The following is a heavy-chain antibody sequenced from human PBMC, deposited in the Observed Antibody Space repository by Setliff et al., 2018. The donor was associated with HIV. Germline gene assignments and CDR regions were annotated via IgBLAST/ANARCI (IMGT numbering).Heavy chain of an antibody. V-gene: IGHV1-8*02. CDR2: MNPNNGNT. J-gene: IGHJ5*02. CDR3: ARGTAPRPASVLEFLEGLVPNWLDP. CDR1: GYTFTTYG. Sequence: ASVKVSCKPSGYTFTTYGLSWVRQAPGQGLEWMGWMNPNNGNTGYAEKFQGRVTMTRDTSISTAYMELSSLRSDDTAVYYCARGTAPRPASVLEFLEGLVPNWLDPWGQGTLVTVSS. D-gene: IGHD3-3*02.